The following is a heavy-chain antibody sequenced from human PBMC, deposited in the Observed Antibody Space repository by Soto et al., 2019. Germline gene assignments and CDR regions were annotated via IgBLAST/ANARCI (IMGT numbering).Heavy chain of an antibody. CDR2: IYYSGST. J-gene: IGHJ4*02. CDR3: AREGSYHYFDF. V-gene: IGHV4-31*11. CDR1: GASLSRGGYY. D-gene: IGHD1-26*01. Sequence: QVQLQESGPGLVKASQTLSLTCAVSGASLSRGGYYWGWIRQRPGKGPEWIGNIYYSGSTDYNPSLKSRVKISLDTSKNQFSLRLNSMTAADTAVYFCAREGSYHYFDFWGQGTLVT.